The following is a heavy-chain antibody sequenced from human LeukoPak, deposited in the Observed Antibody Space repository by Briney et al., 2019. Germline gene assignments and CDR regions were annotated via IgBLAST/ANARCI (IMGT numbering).Heavy chain of an antibody. CDR1: GFTFSSYA. D-gene: IGHD6-13*01. V-gene: IGHV3-30*04. CDR2: ISYDGSNK. CDR3: ARDIAAVIDY. Sequence: PAGSLRLSCAASGFTFSSYAMHWVRQAPGKGLEWVAVISYDGSNKYYADSVKGRFTISRDNSKNTLYLQMNSLRAEDTAVYYCARDIAAVIDYWGQGTLVTVSS. J-gene: IGHJ4*02.